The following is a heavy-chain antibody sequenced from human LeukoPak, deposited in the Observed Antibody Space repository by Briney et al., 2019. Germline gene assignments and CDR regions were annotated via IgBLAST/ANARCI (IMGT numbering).Heavy chain of an antibody. V-gene: IGHV3-23*01. CDR3: ARDTYGDGFDY. Sequence: PGGSLRLSCAASGFTFSSYAMTWVRRAPGKGLEWVSGISVSGGSTYYADSVKGRFTISRDTSKNTLYLQMNSLRAEDTAVYYCARDTYGDGFDYWGQGTLVTVSS. CDR2: ISVSGGST. D-gene: IGHD4-17*01. CDR1: GFTFSSYA. J-gene: IGHJ4*02.